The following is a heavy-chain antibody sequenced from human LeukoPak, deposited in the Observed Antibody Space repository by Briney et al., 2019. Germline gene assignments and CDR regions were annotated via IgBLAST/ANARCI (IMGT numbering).Heavy chain of an antibody. CDR1: GGSFSGYY. Sequence: SETLSLTCAVYGGSFSGYYWSWIRQPPGKGLEWIGEINHSGSTNYNPSLKSRVTISVDTSKNQFSLKLSSVTAADTAVYYCAGNRRYCSSTSCYGTMDYWGQGTLVTVSS. CDR3: AGNRRYCSSTSCYGTMDY. V-gene: IGHV4-34*01. CDR2: INHSGST. J-gene: IGHJ4*02. D-gene: IGHD2-2*01.